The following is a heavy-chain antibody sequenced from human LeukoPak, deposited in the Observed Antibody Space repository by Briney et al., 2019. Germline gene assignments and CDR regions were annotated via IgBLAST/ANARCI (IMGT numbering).Heavy chain of an antibody. D-gene: IGHD3-16*02. J-gene: IGHJ4*02. CDR1: GFTFSRYT. Sequence: GGSLRLSCAASGFTFSRYTMHWVRQAPGKGLEWVAFISNGGRNKYYADSVKGRFTISRDNSKNTLSLQMNSLRADDTAAYFCARDVIRGGQGTQVTVSS. CDR3: ARDVIR. V-gene: IGHV3-30*04. CDR2: ISNGGRNK.